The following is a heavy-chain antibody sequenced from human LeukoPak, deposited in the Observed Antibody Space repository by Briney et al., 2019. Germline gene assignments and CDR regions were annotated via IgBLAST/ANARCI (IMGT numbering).Heavy chain of an antibody. Sequence: GGSLRLSCAASGFTVSSNYMSWVRQAPGKGLEWVSATYSGGSTYYADSVKGRFTISRDNSKNTLYLQMNSLRAEDTAVYYCASQNMTTVTRSEAFDIWGQGTMVTVSS. CDR3: ASQNMTTVTRSEAFDI. CDR1: GFTVSSNY. V-gene: IGHV3-53*01. D-gene: IGHD4-17*01. CDR2: TYSGGST. J-gene: IGHJ3*02.